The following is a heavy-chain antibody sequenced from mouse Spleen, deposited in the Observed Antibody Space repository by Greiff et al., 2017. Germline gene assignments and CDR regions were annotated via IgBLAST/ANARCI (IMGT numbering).Heavy chain of an antibody. J-gene: IGHJ2*01. CDR1: GFTFSDYY. CDR2: INYDGSST. CDR3: ARVYDGYYD. V-gene: IGHV5-16*01. Sequence: EVQVVESEGGLVQPGSSMKLSCTASGFTFSDYYMAWVRQAPEKGLEWVANINYDGSSTYYLDSLKSRFIISRDNAKNILYLQMSSLKSEDTATYNCARVYDGYYDWGQGTTLTVSS. D-gene: IGHD2-3*01.